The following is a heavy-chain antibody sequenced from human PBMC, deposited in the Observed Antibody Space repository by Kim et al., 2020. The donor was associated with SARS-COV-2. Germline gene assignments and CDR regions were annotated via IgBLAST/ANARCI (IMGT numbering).Heavy chain of an antibody. D-gene: IGHD3-16*01. J-gene: IGHJ4*02. V-gene: IGHV3-30*18. CDR1: GFTFSTYG. CDR3: AKGVWPSGPLCAYDCYLEY. Sequence: GGSLRLSCAASGFTFSTYGMHWVRQAPGKGPEWVAVIPKDGSNKYYADSVKGRFTISRDNSKNTLFLQMDSLRPEDTAVYHCAKGVWPSGPLCAYDCYLEYWGEGRLVTVAS. CDR2: IPKDGSNK.